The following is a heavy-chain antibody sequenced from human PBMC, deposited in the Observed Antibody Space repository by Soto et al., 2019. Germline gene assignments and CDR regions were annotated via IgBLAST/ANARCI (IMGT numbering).Heavy chain of an antibody. V-gene: IGHV4-59*01. CDR2: IYYSGST. D-gene: IGHD4-17*01. CDR1: GGSISGYY. CDR3: ARGGVDGDYVDAGDI. J-gene: IGHJ3*02. Sequence: QVQLQESGPGLVKPSETLSLTCTVSGGSISGYYWSWIRQPPGKGLEWIGYIYYSGSTNYNPSLKSRVTISVDTSKNQFSLKLSSVTAADTAVYYCARGGVDGDYVDAGDIWGQGTMVTVAS.